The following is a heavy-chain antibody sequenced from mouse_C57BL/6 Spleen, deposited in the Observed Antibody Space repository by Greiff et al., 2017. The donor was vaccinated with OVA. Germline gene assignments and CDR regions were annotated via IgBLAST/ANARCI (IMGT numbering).Heavy chain of an antibody. CDR3: ARSPIYDGYYYAMDY. Sequence: QVQLKESGPELVKPGASVKISCKASGYSFTSYYIHWVKQRPGQGLEWIGWIYPGSGNTKYNEKFKGKATLTADTSPGTAYMQLSSLTSEDSAVYYCARSPIYDGYYYAMDYWGQGTSVTVSS. J-gene: IGHJ4*01. V-gene: IGHV1-66*01. CDR2: IYPGSGNT. CDR1: GYSFTSYY. D-gene: IGHD2-3*01.